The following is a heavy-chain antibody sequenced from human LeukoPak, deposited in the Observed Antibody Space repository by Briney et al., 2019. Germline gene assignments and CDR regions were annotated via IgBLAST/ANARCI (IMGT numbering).Heavy chain of an antibody. Sequence: ASVKVSCKASGYTFTSYYMHWVRQAPGQGLEWMGIINPSGGSTSYAQKFQGRVTMTRDTSTSTVYMELSSLRSEDTAVYYCARQPSPYYYDSSGYQNWFVPWGQGTLVTVSS. CDR2: INPSGGST. J-gene: IGHJ5*02. V-gene: IGHV1-46*01. CDR1: GYTFTSYY. D-gene: IGHD3-22*01. CDR3: ARQPSPYYYDSSGYQNWFVP.